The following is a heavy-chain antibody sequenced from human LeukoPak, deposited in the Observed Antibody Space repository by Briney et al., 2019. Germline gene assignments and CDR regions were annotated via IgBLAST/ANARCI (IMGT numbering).Heavy chain of an antibody. CDR2: IIPIFGRA. Sequence: GASVKVSCKASGGTFSSYAISWVRQAPGQGLEWMGRIIPIFGRANYAQNFQGRVTITGDNSTSTAYMDLSSLRSEDTAVYSCARDGGVPPYYYDSSGYYFDYWGQGTLVTVSS. CDR1: GGTFSSYA. D-gene: IGHD3-22*01. J-gene: IGHJ4*02. V-gene: IGHV1-69*04. CDR3: ARDGGVPPYYYDSSGYYFDY.